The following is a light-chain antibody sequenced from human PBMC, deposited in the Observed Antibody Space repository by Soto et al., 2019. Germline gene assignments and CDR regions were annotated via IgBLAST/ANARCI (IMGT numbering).Light chain of an antibody. Sequence: DIQVTQSPSSLSASVGDRVTITCRASQSIGTYLNWYHQKPGKAPQLLIYGASTLQSGVPSRFSASGSGTHFTLTISSLQPDDFATYYCQQGYSTPRTFGQGTKVDIK. J-gene: IGKJ1*01. CDR1: QSIGTY. V-gene: IGKV1-39*01. CDR3: QQGYSTPRT. CDR2: GAS.